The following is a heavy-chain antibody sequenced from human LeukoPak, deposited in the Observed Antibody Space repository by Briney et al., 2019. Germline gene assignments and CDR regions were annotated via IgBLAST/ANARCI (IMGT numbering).Heavy chain of an antibody. Sequence: PGGSLRLSCAASGFTFSSYSMNWVRQAPRKGLEWVSSISTSSSYIYSADSVKGRFTISRDNAKNSLYLQMNSLRAEDTAVYYCVRDTFSPDAFDIWGQGTMVTVSS. V-gene: IGHV3-21*01. D-gene: IGHD3-16*01. J-gene: IGHJ3*02. CDR1: GFTFSSYS. CDR2: ISTSSSYI. CDR3: VRDTFSPDAFDI.